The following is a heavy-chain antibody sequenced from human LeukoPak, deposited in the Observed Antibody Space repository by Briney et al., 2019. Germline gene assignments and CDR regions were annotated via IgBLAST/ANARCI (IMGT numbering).Heavy chain of an antibody. CDR3: AGGVIAAAATVY. D-gene: IGHD6-13*01. CDR1: GYTFISYG. CDR2: ICAYNGNT. J-gene: IGHJ4*02. Sequence: ASVKVSCKASGYTFISYGISWVRQAPGQGLEWMGWICAYNGNTNYAQKLRGRVTMTPDTSTSTAYMELRALRSADTAVYYCAGGVIAAAATVYWGQGTLVTVSS. V-gene: IGHV1-18*01.